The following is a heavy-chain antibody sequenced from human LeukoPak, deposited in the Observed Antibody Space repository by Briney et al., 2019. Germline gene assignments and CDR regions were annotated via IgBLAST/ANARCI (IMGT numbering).Heavy chain of an antibody. Sequence: GGSLRLSCAASEFTFSSYGMTWVRQAPGKGLEWVSYISSSGSTIYYADSVKGRFTISRDNARTSLYLQMNSLRAEDTAVYYCAMGVRGVITLFGGMDVWGKGTTVTVSS. CDR1: EFTFSSYG. J-gene: IGHJ6*04. V-gene: IGHV3-48*04. CDR2: ISSSGSTI. D-gene: IGHD3-10*01. CDR3: AMGVRGVITLFGGMDV.